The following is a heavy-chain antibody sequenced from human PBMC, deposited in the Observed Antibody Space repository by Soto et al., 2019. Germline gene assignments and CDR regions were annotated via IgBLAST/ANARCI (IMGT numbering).Heavy chain of an antibody. CDR2: IYWDDDK. J-gene: IGHJ4*02. Sequence: QITLKESGPTLLKPTQTLTLTCTFSGFSLSTSGVGVGWIRQTPGNALEWLALIYWDDDKRYSSSLKSRLTLSKDTSKNQVVLTMTNMDPADTATYYCAHGERIAVAGTGSFDYWGQGTLVTVSS. D-gene: IGHD6-19*01. CDR1: GFSLSTSGVG. V-gene: IGHV2-5*02. CDR3: AHGERIAVAGTGSFDY.